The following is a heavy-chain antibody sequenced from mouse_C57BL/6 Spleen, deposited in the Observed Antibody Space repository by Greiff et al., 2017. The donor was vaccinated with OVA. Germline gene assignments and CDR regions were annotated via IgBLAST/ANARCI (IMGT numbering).Heavy chain of an antibody. Sequence: QVQLQQSGAELVRPGSSVKLSCKASGYTFTSYWMHWVKQRPIQGLEWIGNIDPSDSETHYNQKFKDKATLTVDKSSSTAYMQLSSLTSEDSAVYYCAREGYYSNYGYAMDYWGQGTSVTVSS. CDR1: GYTFTSYW. CDR3: AREGYYSNYGYAMDY. V-gene: IGHV1-52*01. CDR2: IDPSDSET. D-gene: IGHD2-5*01. J-gene: IGHJ4*01.